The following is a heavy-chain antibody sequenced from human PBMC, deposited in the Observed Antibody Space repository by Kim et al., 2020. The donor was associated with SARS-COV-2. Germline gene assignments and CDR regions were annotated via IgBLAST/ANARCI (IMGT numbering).Heavy chain of an antibody. CDR1: GGSFSGYY. CDR3: AREKGSSGWYSGI. Sequence: SETLSLTCAVYGGSFSGYYWSWIRQPPGKGLEWIGEINHSGSTNYNPSLKSRVTISVDTSKNQFSLKLSSVTAADTAVYYCAREKGSSGWYSGIWGQGTLVTVSS. J-gene: IGHJ4*02. V-gene: IGHV4-34*01. D-gene: IGHD6-19*01. CDR2: INHSGST.